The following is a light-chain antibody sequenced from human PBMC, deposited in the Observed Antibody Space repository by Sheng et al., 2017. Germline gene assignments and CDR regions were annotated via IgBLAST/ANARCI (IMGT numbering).Light chain of an antibody. V-gene: IGLV1-44*01. CDR3: AAWDDSLNEYV. Sequence: QSVLTQPPSASGTPGQRVTISCSGSSSNIGSNTVNWYQQLPGTAPKLLIYSNDHRPSGVPDRFSGSKSGTSASLAIRGLQSGDEADYYCAAWDDSLNEYVFGTGTRVTVL. CDR1: SSNIGSNT. J-gene: IGLJ1*01. CDR2: SND.